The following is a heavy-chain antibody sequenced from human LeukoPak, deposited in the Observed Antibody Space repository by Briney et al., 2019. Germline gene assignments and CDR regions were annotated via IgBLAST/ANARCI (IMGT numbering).Heavy chain of an antibody. D-gene: IGHD2-2*01. CDR1: GFTFADSA. J-gene: IGHJ3*01. CDR2: IDWSGRTM. V-gene: IGHV3-9*03. CDR3: TKDRSSTLDDAFDF. Sequence: GGSLRLSCAASGFTFADSAMHWVRQTPGKGLERVSGIDWSGRTMVYADSVKGRFTISRDNAKNSLYLEMSSLRAEDMALYYCTKDRSSTLDDAFDFWGQGTMVTVSS.